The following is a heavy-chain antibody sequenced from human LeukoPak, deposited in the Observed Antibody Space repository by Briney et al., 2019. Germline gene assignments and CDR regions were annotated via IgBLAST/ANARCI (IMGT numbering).Heavy chain of an antibody. CDR1: GYSISSGYY. CDR2: IYHSGST. D-gene: IGHD6-13*01. J-gene: IGHJ6*03. V-gene: IGHV4-38-2*01. Sequence: SETLSLTCAVSGYSISSGYYWGWIRQPPGKGVEWIGSIYHSGSTFYNPSLKSRNTISVDTSKNLFSLKLSSVTAADTAVYYCARVSAAAGTRDHYYYYYYMDVWGKGTTVTVSS. CDR3: ARVSAAAGTRDHYYYYYYMDV.